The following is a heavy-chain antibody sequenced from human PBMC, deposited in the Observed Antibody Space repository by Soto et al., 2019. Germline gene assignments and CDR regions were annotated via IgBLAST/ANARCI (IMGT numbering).Heavy chain of an antibody. J-gene: IGHJ3*02. CDR1: GFTFSDYY. CDR3: ARATGAIVVVPAATDGDAFDI. CDR2: ISSSGSTI. Sequence: GGSLRLSCAASGFTFSDYYMSWIRQAPGKGLEWVSYISSSGSTIYYADSVKGRFTISRDNAKNSLYLQMNSLRAEDTAVYYCARATGAIVVVPAATDGDAFDIWGQGTMVTVSS. D-gene: IGHD2-2*01. V-gene: IGHV3-11*01.